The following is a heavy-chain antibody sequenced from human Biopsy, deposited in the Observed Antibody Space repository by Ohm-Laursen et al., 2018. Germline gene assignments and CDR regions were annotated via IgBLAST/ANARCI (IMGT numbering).Heavy chain of an antibody. CDR1: GFTLTDSG. J-gene: IGHJ4*02. CDR2: ISYDGSNK. V-gene: IGHV3-30*03. CDR3: ARDSTINTVTTADY. Sequence: SLRLSCTASGFTLTDSGMHWVRQAPGKGLEWVALISYDGSNKYYGDSVQGRFTISRDNSKNTVYLQMNSLRAEDTAIYYCARDSTINTVTTADYWGQGTLVTVSS. D-gene: IGHD4-11*01.